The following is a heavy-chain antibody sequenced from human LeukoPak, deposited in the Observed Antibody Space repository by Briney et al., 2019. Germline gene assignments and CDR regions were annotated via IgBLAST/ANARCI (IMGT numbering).Heavy chain of an antibody. Sequence: GGSLRLSCAASGFTFNRNAISWVRRAPGKGLEWVSTIGGSGDKTFYADSVKGRFTISRDNSKNMLHLQMSSLTGEDTALYYCGRRGDASSGWGDHDFWGQGALVTVSS. V-gene: IGHV3-23*01. J-gene: IGHJ4*02. CDR2: IGGSGDKT. CDR1: GFTFNRNA. CDR3: GRRGDASSGWGDHDF. D-gene: IGHD6-19*01.